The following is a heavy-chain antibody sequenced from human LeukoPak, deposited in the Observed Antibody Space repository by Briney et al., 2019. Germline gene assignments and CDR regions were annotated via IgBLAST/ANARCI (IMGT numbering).Heavy chain of an antibody. V-gene: IGHV3-73*01. Sequence: GGSLRLSCAASGFTFSGSAMHWVRQASGKGLEWVGRIRSKANSYATAYAASVKGRFTISRDDSKNTAYLQMNSLKTEDTAVYYCARHSIDYDDSPNWFDPWGQGTLVTVSS. D-gene: IGHD4-17*01. J-gene: IGHJ5*02. CDR3: ARHSIDYDDSPNWFDP. CDR1: GFTFSGSA. CDR2: IRSKANSYAT.